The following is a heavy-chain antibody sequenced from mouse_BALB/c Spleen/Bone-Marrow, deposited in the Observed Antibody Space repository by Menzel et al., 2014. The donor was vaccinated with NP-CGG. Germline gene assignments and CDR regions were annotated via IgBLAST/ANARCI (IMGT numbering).Heavy chain of an antibody. CDR2: INPNNGGT. Sequence: LVESGAELVKPGASVKLSCKASGYTFTNYFMYWVKQRPGQGLEWIGEINPNNGGTNSNENFKSKATLTLDKSSSTAYMQLSSLTSEDSAVYYCTRSGPGFAYWGHGTLVTVSA. CDR3: TRSGPGFAY. J-gene: IGHJ3*01. CDR1: GYTFTNYF. V-gene: IGHV1S81*02.